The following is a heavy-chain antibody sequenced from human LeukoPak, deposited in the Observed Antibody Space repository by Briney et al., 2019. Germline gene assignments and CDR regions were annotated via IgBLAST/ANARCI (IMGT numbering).Heavy chain of an antibody. CDR1: GGSFSGYY. Sequence: SETLSLTCAVYGGSFSGYYWSWIRQPAGKGLEWIGRVNIRGSTDYNPSLKSRVTISVDTSKRQFSLKLTSVTAADTAVYYCYGEVTSDFRYFDLWGRGTLVTVSS. V-gene: IGHV4-59*10. CDR3: YGEVTSDFRYFDL. CDR2: VNIRGST. J-gene: IGHJ2*01. D-gene: IGHD3-10*01.